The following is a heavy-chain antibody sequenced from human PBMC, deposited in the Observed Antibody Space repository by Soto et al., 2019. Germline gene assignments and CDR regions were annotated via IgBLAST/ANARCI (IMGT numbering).Heavy chain of an antibody. D-gene: IGHD3-3*01. CDR3: ARIKLVEWFFINVDVYDMDV. CDR2: ISSDSRTI. V-gene: IGHV3-48*02. Sequence: GGSLRLSCVASGFSLSDYAVNWVRQAPGKGLEWVSFISSDSRTIYYADSVEGRFTVPRDNARNSVSLQMDSLRDEDAAVYYCARIKLVEWFFINVDVYDMDVWGQGTPVTVSS. CDR1: GFSLSDYA. J-gene: IGHJ6*02.